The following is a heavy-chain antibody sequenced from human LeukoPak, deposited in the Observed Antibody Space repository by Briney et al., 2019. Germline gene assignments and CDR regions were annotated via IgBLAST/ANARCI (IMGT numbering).Heavy chain of an antibody. D-gene: IGHD1-26*01. CDR3: ARDRGGSYSIDY. V-gene: IGHV1-46*01. Sequence: ASVKVSCKPSGYTFTNSHAHWVRQAPGQGLEWMGLVNCGDGYTNYAQKLQGRVSVTADTSTSTLYMDLTSLTTEDTAIYYCARDRGGSYSIDYWGQGTLVTVSS. CDR1: GYTFTNSH. J-gene: IGHJ4*02. CDR2: VNCGDGYT.